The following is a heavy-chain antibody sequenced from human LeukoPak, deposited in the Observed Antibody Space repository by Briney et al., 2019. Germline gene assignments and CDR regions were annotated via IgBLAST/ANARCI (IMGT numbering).Heavy chain of an antibody. CDR2: IYHSGST. Sequence: SETLSLTCTVSGGSISSGGYYWSWIRQPPGKGLEWIGYIYHSGSTYYNPSLKSRVTISVDRSKNQFSLKLSSVTAADTAVYYCARVEAAAGTGDFDYWGQGTLVTVSS. CDR3: ARVEAAAGTGDFDY. V-gene: IGHV4-30-2*01. D-gene: IGHD6-13*01. CDR1: GGSISSGGYY. J-gene: IGHJ4*02.